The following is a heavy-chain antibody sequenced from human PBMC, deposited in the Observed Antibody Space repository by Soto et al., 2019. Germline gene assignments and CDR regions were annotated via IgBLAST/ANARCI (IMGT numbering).Heavy chain of an antibody. J-gene: IGHJ3*02. D-gene: IGHD3-22*01. CDR2: IYYSGST. V-gene: IGHV4-30-4*01. CDR1: GGSISSGDYY. CDR3: ARAPNDFYDSSGNAFDI. Sequence: PSETLSLTCTVSGGSISSGDYYWSWIRQPPGKGLEWIGYIYYSGSTYYNPSLKSRVTISVDTSKNQFSLKLSSVTAADTAVYYCARAPNDFYDSSGNAFDIWGQGTMVTVSS.